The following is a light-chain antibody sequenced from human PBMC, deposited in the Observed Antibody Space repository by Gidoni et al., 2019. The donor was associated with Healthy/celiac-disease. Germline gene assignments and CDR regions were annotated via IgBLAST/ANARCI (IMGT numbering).Light chain of an antibody. CDR2: GAS. Sequence: EIVLTQSPGTLSLSPGERATLSCRASQSVSSSYLAWYPQKPGQAPRLLIYGASSRATGIPDRFSGSGAGTDFTRTISRLEPEDFAVYYCQQYGSSPFTFXPXTKVDIK. CDR3: QQYGSSPFT. CDR1: QSVSSSY. V-gene: IGKV3-20*01. J-gene: IGKJ3*01.